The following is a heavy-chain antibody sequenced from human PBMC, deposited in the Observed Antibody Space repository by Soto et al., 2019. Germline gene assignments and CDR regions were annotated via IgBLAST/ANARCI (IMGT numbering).Heavy chain of an antibody. CDR2: INAANGDT. CDR3: ARDWGKGGDFEI. CDR1: GYTFTSYG. Sequence: ASVKVSCKASGYTFTSYGIHWVRQAPGQRLEWMGWINAANGDTKYSPKFQGRVTITRDTSASTAYMELSSLRSEDTAVYYCARDWGKGGDFEIWGQGTLVTVSS. J-gene: IGHJ4*02. V-gene: IGHV1-3*01. D-gene: IGHD2-21*01.